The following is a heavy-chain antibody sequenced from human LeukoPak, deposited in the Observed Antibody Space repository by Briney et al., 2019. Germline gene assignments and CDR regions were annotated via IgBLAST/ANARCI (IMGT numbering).Heavy chain of an antibody. CDR3: VRDDDRPDNGLDY. J-gene: IGHJ4*02. D-gene: IGHD3-22*01. CDR1: GFTFSDYY. Sequence: GGSLRLSCAASGFTFSDYYMTWIRQAPGKGLEWVSYISSSGSSIYYADSVKGRFTISRDNAKNSLYLQMNSLRAEDTAVYYCVRDDDRPDNGLDYWGQGTLVTVSS. CDR2: ISSSGSSI. V-gene: IGHV3-11*04.